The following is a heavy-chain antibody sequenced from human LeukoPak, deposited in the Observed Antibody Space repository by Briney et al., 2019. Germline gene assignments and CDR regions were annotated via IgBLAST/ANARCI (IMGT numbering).Heavy chain of an antibody. J-gene: IGHJ3*02. V-gene: IGHV3-7*01. CDR1: GFTFSSYW. D-gene: IGHD6-13*01. Sequence: GGSLRLSCAASGFTFSSYWMSWVRQAPGKGLECVANINQDGSKVYYVDSVKGRFTISRDKAKKFLFLQMNSLRAEDTAVYYCARPIYSSSWDAFNIWGQGTMVTVSS. CDR3: ARPIYSSSWDAFNI. CDR2: INQDGSKV.